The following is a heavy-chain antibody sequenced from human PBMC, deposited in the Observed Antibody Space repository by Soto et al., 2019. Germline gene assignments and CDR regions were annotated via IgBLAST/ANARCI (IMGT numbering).Heavy chain of an antibody. CDR2: IIPIFGTA. J-gene: IGHJ6*02. CDR1: RGTFSSYA. Sequence: QVQLVQSGAEVKKPGSSVKVSCKASRGTFSSYAISWVRQAPGQGLEWMGGIIPIFGTANYAQKFQGRVTITADESTSTAYMELSSLRSEDTAVYYCARNAIFGVVNDYYYYGMDVWGQGTTVTVSS. CDR3: ARNAIFGVVNDYYYYGMDV. D-gene: IGHD3-3*01. V-gene: IGHV1-69*01.